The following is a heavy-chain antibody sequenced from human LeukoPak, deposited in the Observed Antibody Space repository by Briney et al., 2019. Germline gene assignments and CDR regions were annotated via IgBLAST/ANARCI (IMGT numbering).Heavy chain of an antibody. J-gene: IGHJ4*02. Sequence: PGGSLRLSCAASGFTFSNYWMPWVRQAPGRGLEWVANIRQDGGQKYYVDSVRGRFTISRDNDKNSLYLQMNSLRAEDTAVYYCAVHYYDGTYHYFDYWGQGNLVTVSS. CDR2: IRQDGGQK. D-gene: IGHD3-22*01. CDR3: AVHYYDGTYHYFDY. V-gene: IGHV3-7*01. CDR1: GFTFSNYW.